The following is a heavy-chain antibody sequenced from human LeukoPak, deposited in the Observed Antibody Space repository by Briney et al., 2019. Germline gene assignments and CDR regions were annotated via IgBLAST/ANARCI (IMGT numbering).Heavy chain of an antibody. Sequence: SETLSLTCTVTGVSISSHYWSWIRQPPGKGLEWIGCVYHSGSTYYNPSLKSRVTISVDTSKNQFSLKLSSVTAADTAVYYCARDRSQDYYYYYMDVWGKGTTVTVSS. CDR2: VYHSGST. V-gene: IGHV4-59*11. CDR1: GVSISSHY. CDR3: ARDRSQDYYYYYMDV. J-gene: IGHJ6*03.